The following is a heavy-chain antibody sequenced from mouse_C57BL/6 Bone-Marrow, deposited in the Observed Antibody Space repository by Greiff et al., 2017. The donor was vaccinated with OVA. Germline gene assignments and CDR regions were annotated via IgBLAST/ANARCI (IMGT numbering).Heavy chain of an antibody. Sequence: QVQLQQPGAELVMPGASVKLSCKASGYNFTSYWMHWVKQRPGQGLEWIGEIDPSDSYTNYNQKFKGKSTLTVDKSSNTAYMQLSSLTSEDSAVYYCARGTGGYFDYWGQGTTLTVSS. CDR3: ARGTGGYFDY. CDR2: IDPSDSYT. V-gene: IGHV1-69*01. CDR1: GYNFTSYW. D-gene: IGHD3-1*01. J-gene: IGHJ2*01.